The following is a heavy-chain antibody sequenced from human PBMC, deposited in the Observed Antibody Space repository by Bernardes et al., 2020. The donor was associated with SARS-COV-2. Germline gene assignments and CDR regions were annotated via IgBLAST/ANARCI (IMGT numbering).Heavy chain of an antibody. J-gene: IGHJ6*01. CDR2: IDPSSGGGI. Sequence: ASVKVSCRASGYTLTSYYMNWVRQAPGQGPEWMGIIDPSSGGGIRYAQRFQGRVTMTSDTSTSTVYMELSRLRSEDTAVYYCARAPSDYYGMDVWGQGTTVTVSS. D-gene: IGHD2-2*01. V-gene: IGHV1-46*01. CDR1: GYTLTSYY. CDR3: ARAPSDYYGMDV.